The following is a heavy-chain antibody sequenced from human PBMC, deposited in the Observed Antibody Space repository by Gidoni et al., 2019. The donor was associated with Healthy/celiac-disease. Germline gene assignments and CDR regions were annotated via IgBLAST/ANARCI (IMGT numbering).Heavy chain of an antibody. V-gene: IGHV3-66*01. Sequence: EVQLVESGGGLVQPGGSLRLSCAAAGFPVSSNYMSCVRQAPGKGLEWVSVIYSGGSTYYADSVKGRFTISRDNSKNTLYLQMNSLRAEDTAVYYCARDRSGSVNAFDIWGQGTMVTVSS. J-gene: IGHJ3*02. D-gene: IGHD5-12*01. CDR3: ARDRSGSVNAFDI. CDR2: IYSGGST. CDR1: GFPVSSNY.